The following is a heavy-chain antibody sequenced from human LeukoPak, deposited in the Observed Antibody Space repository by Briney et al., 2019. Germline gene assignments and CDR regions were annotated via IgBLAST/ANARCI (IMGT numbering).Heavy chain of an antibody. Sequence: PSQTLSLTCTVSGGSISSGDYYWSWIRQPPGKGLEWIAYMYYSGSTYYNPSLKSRVTMSADTSKNQLSLKLSSVTAADTAVYYCAGPYYYDSRIDPWGQGILVTVSS. D-gene: IGHD3-22*01. CDR1: GGSISSGDYY. CDR2: MYYSGST. CDR3: AGPYYYDSRIDP. V-gene: IGHV4-30-4*01. J-gene: IGHJ5*02.